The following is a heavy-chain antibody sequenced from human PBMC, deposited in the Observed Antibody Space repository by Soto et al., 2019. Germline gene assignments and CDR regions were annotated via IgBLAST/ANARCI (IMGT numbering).Heavy chain of an antibody. Sequence: SETLSLTCAVSGGSISCSNWWSWVRQPPGKGLEWIGEIYHSGSTNYNPSLKSRVTISVDTSKNQFSLKLRSVTAADTAVYYCARTLFGWGIWFDPWGQGTLVTVSS. J-gene: IGHJ5*02. CDR2: IYHSGST. D-gene: IGHD3-10*02. CDR3: ARTLFGWGIWFDP. V-gene: IGHV4-4*02. CDR1: GGSISCSNW.